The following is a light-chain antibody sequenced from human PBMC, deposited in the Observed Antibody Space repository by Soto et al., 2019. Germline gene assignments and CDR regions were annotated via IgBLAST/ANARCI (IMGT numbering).Light chain of an antibody. CDR1: QSVSRW. V-gene: IGKV1-5*03. Sequence: DVQMTQSPSTLSASVGDTITIICRASQSVSRWVAWYQQKPGKAPKLLIYKASSLESGIPSRFSGSGSGTEFTLTITSLQPDDFATYYCQQYDSYSLTFGPGTTVDIK. J-gene: IGKJ3*01. CDR3: QQYDSYSLT. CDR2: KAS.